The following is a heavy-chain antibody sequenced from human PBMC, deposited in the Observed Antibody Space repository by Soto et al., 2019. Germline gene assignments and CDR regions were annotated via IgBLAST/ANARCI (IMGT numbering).Heavy chain of an antibody. J-gene: IGHJ6*03. CDR2: ISYDVSTK. V-gene: IGHV3-30*18. CDR1: GFTFSKYD. D-gene: IGHD3-10*02. Sequence: QVQLVESGGGVVQPGRSLRLSCAASGFTFSKYDIHWVRQAPCKGLEWVAVISYDVSTKYYADSVKGRFTISRDKSTITLYLQMNSLRAEDTAGYYGAKGGSKAVRDFCGKGTTVTVSS. CDR3: AKGGSKAVRDF.